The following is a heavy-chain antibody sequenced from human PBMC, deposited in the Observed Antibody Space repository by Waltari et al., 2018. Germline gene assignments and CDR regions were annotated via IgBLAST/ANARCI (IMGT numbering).Heavy chain of an antibody. Sequence: QVQLVESGGGVVQPGRSLRLPCAVSGFALSCSGMHWVRQVPGKGLEWVAVILNDGIKYHADSVKGRFTISRDSSKNTLYLQMNSLRAEDTALYYCAKDRNYKWAFDYWGQGVLVTVSS. J-gene: IGHJ4*02. D-gene: IGHD1-7*01. CDR1: GFALSCSG. V-gene: IGHV3-30*18. CDR3: AKDRNYKWAFDY. CDR2: ILNDGIK.